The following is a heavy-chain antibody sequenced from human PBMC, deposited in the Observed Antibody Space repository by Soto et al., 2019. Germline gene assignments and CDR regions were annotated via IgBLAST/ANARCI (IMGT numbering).Heavy chain of an antibody. V-gene: IGHV4-31*03. J-gene: IGHJ1*01. CDR1: GGSISSDGYY. CDR3: ARGRLYRVEYFQH. Sequence: SETLSLTCTVSGGSISSDGYYWSWIRQHPGKGLEWIGYIYYSGITDYNPSLKSRVSISVDTSKNQFSLKLRFATVADTAVYYCARGRLYRVEYFQHWGQGTLVTVSS. D-gene: IGHD3-16*02. CDR2: IYYSGIT.